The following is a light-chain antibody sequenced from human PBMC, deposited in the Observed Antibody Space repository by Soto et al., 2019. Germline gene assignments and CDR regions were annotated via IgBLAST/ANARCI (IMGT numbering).Light chain of an antibody. Sequence: EIVLTQSPGTLSLSPGERATLSCRASQSVSSSYLAWYQQKPGQAPRPLIYGASSRATGIPDRFSGSGSGTDFTLTISRLEPEDFAVYYCQQYGSSPSTFGQGTEVDIK. V-gene: IGKV3-20*01. J-gene: IGKJ1*01. CDR1: QSVSSSY. CDR3: QQYGSSPST. CDR2: GAS.